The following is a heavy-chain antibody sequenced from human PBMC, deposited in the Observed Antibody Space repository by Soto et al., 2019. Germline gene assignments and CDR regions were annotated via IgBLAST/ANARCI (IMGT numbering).Heavy chain of an antibody. CDR1: GFTFSSYW. D-gene: IGHD2-15*01. Sequence: EVQLVESGGGLVQPGGSLRLSCAASGFTFSSYWMSWVRQAPGKGLEWVANIKQDGSEKYYVDSVKGRFTISRDNAKNSMDVQKDRPRTEDTAVYYCARTRYCSGGSCYRSPSWFDPWGQGTLVTVSS. V-gene: IGHV3-7*01. CDR3: ARTRYCSGGSCYRSPSWFDP. J-gene: IGHJ5*02. CDR2: IKQDGSEK.